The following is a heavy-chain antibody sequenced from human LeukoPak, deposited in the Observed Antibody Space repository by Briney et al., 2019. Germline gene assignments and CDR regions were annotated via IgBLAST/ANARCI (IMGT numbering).Heavy chain of an antibody. J-gene: IGHJ4*02. Sequence: ASVKVSCKASGYTFTSYAMNWVRQAPGQGLEWMGWINTKTGNPTYARGFPGRFVFSLDTSVSTAYLQISSLKAEDTAVYYCARTKEWELREFYFDYWGQGTLVTVSS. CDR1: GYTFTSYA. CDR2: INTKTGNP. V-gene: IGHV7-4-1*02. CDR3: ARTKEWELREFYFDY. D-gene: IGHD1-26*01.